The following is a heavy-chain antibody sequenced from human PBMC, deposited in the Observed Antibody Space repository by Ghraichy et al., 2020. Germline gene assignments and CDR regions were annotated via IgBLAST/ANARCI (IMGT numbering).Heavy chain of an antibody. Sequence: LSLTCAASGFTFSSYAMSWVRQAPGKGLEWVSAISGSGGSTYYADSVKGRFTISRDNSKNTLYLQMNSLRAEDTAVYYCAKDSARPFSGYYFGYWGQGTLVTVSS. CDR2: ISGSGGST. V-gene: IGHV3-23*01. J-gene: IGHJ4*02. CDR3: AKDSARPFSGYYFGY. CDR1: GFTFSSYA. D-gene: IGHD3-22*01.